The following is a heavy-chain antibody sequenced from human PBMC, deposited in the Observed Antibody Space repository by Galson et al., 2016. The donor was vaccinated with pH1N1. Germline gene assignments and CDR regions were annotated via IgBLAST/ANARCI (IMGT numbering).Heavy chain of an antibody. J-gene: IGHJ4*02. CDR1: SGSFSDYF. V-gene: IGHV4-34*01. CDR3: ARWEITAVTKFDY. Sequence: TLSLTCAVYSGSFSDYFWRWVRQPPGKGLEWIGEINRSGSTHYNPTLKSRVTISEDTSRNQLSLKLSSVTAADTAVYYCARWEITAVTKFDYWGQGTLVTVSS. D-gene: IGHD4-17*01. CDR2: INRSGST.